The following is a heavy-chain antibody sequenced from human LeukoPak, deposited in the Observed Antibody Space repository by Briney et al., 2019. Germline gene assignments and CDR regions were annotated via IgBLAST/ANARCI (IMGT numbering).Heavy chain of an antibody. CDR2: IWNDGSNK. D-gene: IGHD3-10*01. CDR1: GFTFSTYG. Sequence: PGGSLRLSCAAFGFTFSTYGIHWVRQAPGKGLEWVAVIWNDGSNKYYADSVKGRFTISRDNSKNTLYLQMNNLSADDTAVYYCARAVGPYDYWGQGTLVTVSS. CDR3: ARAVGPYDY. J-gene: IGHJ4*02. V-gene: IGHV3-33*08.